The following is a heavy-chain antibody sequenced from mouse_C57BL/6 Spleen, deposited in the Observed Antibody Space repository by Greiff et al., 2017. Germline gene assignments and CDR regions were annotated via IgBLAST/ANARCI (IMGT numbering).Heavy chain of an antibody. CDR2: ICPGDGDT. J-gene: IGHJ3*01. CDR1: GYAFSSSW. V-gene: IGHV1-82*01. Sequence: QVQLKQSGPELVKPGASVKISCKASGYAFSSSWMNWVKQRPGKGLEWIGRICPGDGDTNYNGKFKGKATLTADKSSSTAYMQLSSLTSEDSAVYFCARSCDYDAWFAYWGQGTLVTVSA. D-gene: IGHD2-4*01. CDR3: ARSCDYDAWFAY.